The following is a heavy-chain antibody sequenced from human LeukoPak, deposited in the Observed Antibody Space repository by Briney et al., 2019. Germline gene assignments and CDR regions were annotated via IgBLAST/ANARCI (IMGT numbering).Heavy chain of an antibody. J-gene: IGHJ4*02. D-gene: IGHD5-12*01. CDR2: NNHSGST. CDR3: ARSTRGYDQTFDY. V-gene: IGHV4-34*01. CDR1: GGSFSGYY. Sequence: SETLSLTCAVYGGSFSGYYWRWIRQPPGKGLEWIGENNHSGSTNYNPSLKSRVTISVDTSKNQFSLKLSSVTAADTAVYYCARSTRGYDQTFDYWGQGTLVTVSS.